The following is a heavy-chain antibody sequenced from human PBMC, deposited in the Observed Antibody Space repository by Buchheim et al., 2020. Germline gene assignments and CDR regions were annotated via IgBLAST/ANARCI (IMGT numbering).Heavy chain of an antibody. Sequence: QVQLQQWGAGLLKPSETLSLTCAVYGGSFSGYYWSWIRQPPGKGLEWIGEINHSGSTNYNPSLKSRVTISVDTSKNQFSLKLSSVTAADTAVYYCARPRYFDWLSRGGGFDYWGQGTL. CDR3: ARPRYFDWLSRGGGFDY. CDR2: INHSGST. CDR1: GGSFSGYY. J-gene: IGHJ4*02. D-gene: IGHD3-9*01. V-gene: IGHV4-34*01.